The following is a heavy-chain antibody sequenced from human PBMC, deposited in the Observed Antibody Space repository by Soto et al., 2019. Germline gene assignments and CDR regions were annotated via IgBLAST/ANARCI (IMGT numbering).Heavy chain of an antibody. J-gene: IGHJ3*02. CDR3: ARARIDYYDSSGFPDAFDI. Sequence: SVKVSCKASGGTFSSYAISWVRQAPGQGLEWMGGIIPIFGTANYAQKFQGRVTITAEESTSTAYMELSSLRSEDTAVYYCARARIDYYDSSGFPDAFDIWGQGTMVTVSS. CDR2: IIPIFGTA. V-gene: IGHV1-69*13. D-gene: IGHD3-22*01. CDR1: GGTFSSYA.